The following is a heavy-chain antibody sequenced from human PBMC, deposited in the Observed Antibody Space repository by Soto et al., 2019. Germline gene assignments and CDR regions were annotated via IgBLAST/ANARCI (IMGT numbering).Heavy chain of an antibody. V-gene: IGHV1-18*01. J-gene: IGHJ6*02. CDR2: ISGYNGDT. D-gene: IGHD2-21*01. CDR1: GYSFTTYG. Sequence: QVHLVQSGAEVKKPGASVKVSCKASGYSFTTYGISWVRQAPGQGLEWMGWISGYNGDTNYAQNFQARVTMTTDTSTSADYMKLRSLRSDDTAVYYCAREGVRPYYYYGMDVWGQGTTVTVSS. CDR3: AREGVRPYYYYGMDV.